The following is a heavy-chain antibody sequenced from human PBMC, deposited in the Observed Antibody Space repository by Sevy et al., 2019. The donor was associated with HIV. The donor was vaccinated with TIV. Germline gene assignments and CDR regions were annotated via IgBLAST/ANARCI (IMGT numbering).Heavy chain of an antibody. V-gene: IGHV3-11*01. CDR2: ISGNGDTI. Sequence: GGSLRLSCAASKFTFSDYYMSWVRQAPGKGLQWISYISGNGDTIYYAYSVKGRFTISRDNAKNSLYLQMSSLRVEDTAVYYCARDHVKDGDLGDYYYHAMDVWGRGTTVTVSS. D-gene: IGHD4-17*01. CDR3: ARDHVKDGDLGDYYYHAMDV. CDR1: KFTFSDYY. J-gene: IGHJ6*02.